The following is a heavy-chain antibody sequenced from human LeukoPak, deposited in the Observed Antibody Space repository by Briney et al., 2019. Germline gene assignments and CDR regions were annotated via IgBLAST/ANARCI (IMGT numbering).Heavy chain of an antibody. Sequence: PGGSLRLSCAASGFTFSSCWMSWVRQAPGKGLEWVANIKQDGSEKYYVDSVKGRFTISRDNAKNSLYLQMNSLRAEDTAVYYCARDRGGYKPYYMDVWGKGTTVTVSS. CDR3: ARDRGGYKPYYMDV. D-gene: IGHD5-24*01. J-gene: IGHJ6*03. CDR1: GFTFSSCW. V-gene: IGHV3-7*01. CDR2: IKQDGSEK.